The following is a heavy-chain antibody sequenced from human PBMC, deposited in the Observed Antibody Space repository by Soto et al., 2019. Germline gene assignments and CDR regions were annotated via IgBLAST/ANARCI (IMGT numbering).Heavy chain of an antibody. V-gene: IGHV3-11*01. CDR1: GFSFSEHY. J-gene: IGHJ6*02. Sequence: QAQLVESGGGLVQPGGSLRLSCAASGFSFSEHYMSWIRQSPGKGFEWVSYTTPSGGDTFYTDSVKGRFTISRNNAMRSVELQMNSLTVEDTAVYYCARGHYGLEVWGQGTTVTVSS. CDR3: ARGHYGLEV. CDR2: TTPSGGDT.